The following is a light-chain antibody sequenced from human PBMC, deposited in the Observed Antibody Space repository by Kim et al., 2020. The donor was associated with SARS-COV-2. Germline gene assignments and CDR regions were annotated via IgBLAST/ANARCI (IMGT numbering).Light chain of an antibody. V-gene: IGLV3-19*01. Sequence: ALGQTVRITCQGDSLRRYYASLYQQKPGQGPVLVIYGKNNRPSGIPDRFSGSSSGNTASLTITGAQAEDEADYYCNSRDSSGNHWVFGGGTQLTVL. J-gene: IGLJ3*02. CDR1: SLRRYY. CDR2: GKN. CDR3: NSRDSSGNHWV.